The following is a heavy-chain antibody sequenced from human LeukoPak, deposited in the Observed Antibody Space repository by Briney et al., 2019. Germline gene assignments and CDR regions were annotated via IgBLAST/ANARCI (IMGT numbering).Heavy chain of an antibody. CDR3: ASEAPTAAGPIDY. CDR2: IYYSGTT. V-gene: IGHV4-39*01. CDR1: GGSISSSSYY. J-gene: IGHJ4*02. Sequence: PSETLSLTCTVSGGSISSSSYYWGWIRQPPGKGLEWIGTIYYSGTTYYNPSLKSRVTISVDTSKNQFSLKLSSVTAADTAVYYCASEAPTAAGPIDYWGQGTLVTVSS.